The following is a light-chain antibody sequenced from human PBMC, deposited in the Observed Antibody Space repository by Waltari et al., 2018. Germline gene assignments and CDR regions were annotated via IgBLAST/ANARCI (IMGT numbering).Light chain of an antibody. Sequence: ETVMTQSPATLSVSPGDRATLSCRASQSVGTNVAWYQQKPGQAPRLLIYAASTRASDIPTRFSGRGSGTEFTFTSTGLQSEDFALYFCQQYDKWPPFSFGQGTNLELK. CDR2: AAS. V-gene: IGKV3-15*01. CDR1: QSVGTN. CDR3: QQYDKWPPFS. J-gene: IGKJ2*03.